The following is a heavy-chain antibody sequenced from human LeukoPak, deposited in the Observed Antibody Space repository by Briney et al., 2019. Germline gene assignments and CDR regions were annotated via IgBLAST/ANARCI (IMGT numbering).Heavy chain of an antibody. Sequence: ASVKVSCKASGYTFTSHGISWVRQAPGQGLEWMGWISAYNGNTNYAQKLQGRVTMTTDTSTSTAYMELSSLRSEDTAVYYCARANRIAVAGTVVFHSYWGQGTLVTVSS. V-gene: IGHV1-18*01. CDR1: GYTFTSHG. D-gene: IGHD6-19*01. CDR3: ARANRIAVAGTVVFHSY. J-gene: IGHJ4*02. CDR2: ISAYNGNT.